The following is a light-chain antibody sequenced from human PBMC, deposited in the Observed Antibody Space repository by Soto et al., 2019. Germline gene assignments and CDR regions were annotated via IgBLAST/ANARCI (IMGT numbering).Light chain of an antibody. CDR1: QSVDSN. CDR3: QQYNNWPPWT. J-gene: IGKJ1*01. V-gene: IGKV3-15*01. CDR2: GAS. Sequence: EIVMTQSPVTLSVSPGERATLSCRASQSVDSNLAWYQQKPGQAPRLLIYGASTRATGIPARFSGSGSGTEFTLTISSLQSEDFVVYYCQQYNNWPPWTFGQGTTVEIK.